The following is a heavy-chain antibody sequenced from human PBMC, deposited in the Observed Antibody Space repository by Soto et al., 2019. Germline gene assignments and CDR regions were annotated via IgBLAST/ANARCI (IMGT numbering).Heavy chain of an antibody. CDR3: ARPLEYSSSSSSGYYFDY. CDR2: ISYDGSNK. D-gene: IGHD6-6*01. J-gene: IGHJ4*02. Sequence: GGSLRLSCAASGFTFSSYAMHWVRQAPGKGLEWVAVISYDGSNKYYADSVKGRFTISRDNSKNTLYLQMNSLRAEDTAVYYCARPLEYSSSSSSGYYFDYWGQGTLVTVSS. CDR1: GFTFSSYA. V-gene: IGHV3-30-3*01.